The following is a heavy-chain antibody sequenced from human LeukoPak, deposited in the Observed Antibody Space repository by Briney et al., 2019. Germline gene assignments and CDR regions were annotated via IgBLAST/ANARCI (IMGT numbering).Heavy chain of an antibody. V-gene: IGHV1-2*02. J-gene: IGHJ6*03. CDR1: GYTLTELS. CDR2: INPNSGGT. Sequence: ASVKVSCKVSGYTLTELSMHWVRQAPGQGLEWMGWINPNSGGTNYVQKFQGRVTMTRDTSINTAYMELSRLRSDDTAVYYCARVQSGIAVAGARGYYYYYMDVWGKGTTVTVSS. D-gene: IGHD6-19*01. CDR3: ARVQSGIAVAGARGYYYYYMDV.